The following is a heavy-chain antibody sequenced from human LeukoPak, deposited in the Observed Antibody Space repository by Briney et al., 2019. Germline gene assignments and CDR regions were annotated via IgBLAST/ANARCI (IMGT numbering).Heavy chain of an antibody. CDR3: ARDPGYSSGWYGLDYYYMDV. D-gene: IGHD6-19*01. V-gene: IGHV1-2*02. Sequence: ASVKVSCKASGYTFTGYYMHWVRQAPGQGLEWMGWVNPNSGGTNYAQKFQGRVTMTRDTSISTAYMELSRLRSDDTAVYYCARDPGYSSGWYGLDYYYMDVWGKGTTVTVSS. CDR2: VNPNSGGT. J-gene: IGHJ6*03. CDR1: GYTFTGYY.